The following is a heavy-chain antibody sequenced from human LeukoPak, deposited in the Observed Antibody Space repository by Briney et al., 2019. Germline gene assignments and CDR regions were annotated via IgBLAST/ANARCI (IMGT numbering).Heavy chain of an antibody. D-gene: IGHD4-17*01. V-gene: IGHV4-59*08. J-gene: IGHJ4*02. CDR3: ARHVIGDHFDY. CDR1: GGSISSYY. Sequence: PSETLSLTCTVSGGSISSYYWSWIRQPPGKGLEWIGYIYYSGSTNYNPSLKSRVTISVDTSKNQFSLELSSVTAADTAVYYCARHVIGDHFDYWGQGTLVTVSS. CDR2: IYYSGST.